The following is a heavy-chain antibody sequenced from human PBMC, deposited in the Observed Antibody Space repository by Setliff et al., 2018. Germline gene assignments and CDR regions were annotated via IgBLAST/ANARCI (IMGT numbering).Heavy chain of an antibody. CDR1: GYSFISHY. J-gene: IGHJ4*02. V-gene: IGHV1-46*01. D-gene: IGHD6-25*01. Sequence: ASVKVSCKTSGYSFISHYMHWVRQAPGQGLEWMGIINPGGLSSSSTQKFEGRVTMTRDTSTSTVYMELNSLTSDDTAVYYCARAGLAAAGRKGVFDHWGQGTLVTVSS. CDR3: ARAGLAAAGRKGVFDH. CDR2: INPGGLSS.